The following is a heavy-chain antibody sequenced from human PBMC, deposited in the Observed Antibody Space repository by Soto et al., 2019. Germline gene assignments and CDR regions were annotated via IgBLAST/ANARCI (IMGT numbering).Heavy chain of an antibody. CDR2: ISGSGGST. D-gene: IGHD6-13*01. CDR3: AKDQGSSWYEIDY. V-gene: IGHV3-23*01. CDR1: GFTFSNYA. Sequence: EVQLLESGGGLVQPGGSLRLSCAASGFTFSNYAVTWVRQAPGKGLEWVSTISGSGGSTYYADTVKGRFTISRDKSKNTLYLQMNSLRAEDTGVYYCAKDQGSSWYEIDYWGQGTLVTVSS. J-gene: IGHJ4*02.